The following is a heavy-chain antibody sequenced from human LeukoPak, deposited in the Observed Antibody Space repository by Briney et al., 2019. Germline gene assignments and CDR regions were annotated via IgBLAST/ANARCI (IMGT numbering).Heavy chain of an antibody. D-gene: IGHD3-10*01. J-gene: IGHJ4*02. CDR1: GFIFDDYG. Sequence: PGGSLRLSCAASGFIFDDYGMSWVRQAPGKGLEWVGFIRSKAYGGTTEYAASVKGRLTISRDDSKSIAYLQMNSLKTEDTAVYYCTRVKYYGNTEFDYWGQGTLVTVSS. V-gene: IGHV3-49*04. CDR2: IRSKAYGGTT. CDR3: TRVKYYGNTEFDY.